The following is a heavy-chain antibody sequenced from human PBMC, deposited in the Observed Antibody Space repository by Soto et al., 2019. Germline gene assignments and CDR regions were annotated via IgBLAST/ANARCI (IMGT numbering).Heavy chain of an antibody. CDR2: ISAYNGNT. CDR3: ARVEVTITIFGVVTGGLNAFDI. CDR1: DYTFTSYG. J-gene: IGHJ3*02. D-gene: IGHD3-3*01. Sequence: ASVKVSCKASDYTFTSYGISWVRQAPGQGLEWMGWISAYNGNTNYAQKLQGRVTTTTDTSTSTAYMELRSLRSDDTAVYYCARVEVTITIFGVVTGGLNAFDIWGQGTMVTVSS. V-gene: IGHV1-18*01.